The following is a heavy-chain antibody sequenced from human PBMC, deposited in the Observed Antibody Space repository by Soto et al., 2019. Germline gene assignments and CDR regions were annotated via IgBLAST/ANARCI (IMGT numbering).Heavy chain of an antibody. CDR3: ARDVYSSSRYFDY. J-gene: IGHJ4*02. CDR2: ISSSSSYI. V-gene: IGHV3-21*01. CDR1: GFTFSSYS. Sequence: EVQLVESGGGLVKPGGSLRLSCAASGFTFSSYSMNWVRQAPGKGLEWVSSISSSSSYIYYADSVKGRFTISRDNAKNSLYLPMNSLRAEDTAVYYCARDVYSSSRYFDYWGQGTLVTVSS. D-gene: IGHD6-6*01.